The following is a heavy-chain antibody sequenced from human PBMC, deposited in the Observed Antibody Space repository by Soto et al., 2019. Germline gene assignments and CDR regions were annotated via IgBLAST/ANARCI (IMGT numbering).Heavy chain of an antibody. CDR3: ARDVLYYDSSGAPSDS. V-gene: IGHV1-18*01. J-gene: IGHJ4*02. D-gene: IGHD3-22*01. Sequence: QVQLVQSGAEVKKPGASVKVSCKASGYTFTSYGISWVRQAPGQGLEWMGWISAYNGNTNYAQKLQGRVTMTTGTSTSTAYTELRSLSSDDTAVYYCARDVLYYDSSGAPSDSLGQGTLVAVSS. CDR2: ISAYNGNT. CDR1: GYTFTSYG.